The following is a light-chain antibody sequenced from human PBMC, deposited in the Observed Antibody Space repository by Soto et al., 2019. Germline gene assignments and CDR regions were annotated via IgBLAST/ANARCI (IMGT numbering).Light chain of an antibody. CDR3: QQRYNRLT. J-gene: IGKJ4*01. CDR2: DAS. Sequence: ENVWTQSPGPLSLSPGERATISCRASQSVRSYLAWYKPKSGQAPRLLIHDASNRAPGTPARFSGSGSGTDFTLTIRSLEPEDSAVDYCQQRYNRLTFGGVTKVDIK. V-gene: IGKV3-11*01. CDR1: QSVRSY.